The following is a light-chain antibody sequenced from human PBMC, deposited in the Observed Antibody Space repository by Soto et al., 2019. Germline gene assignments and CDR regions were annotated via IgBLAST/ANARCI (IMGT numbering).Light chain of an antibody. CDR1: QSVSSSY. V-gene: IGKV3-20*01. CDR2: GAS. Sequence: DIVLTQSPGTLSLSPGERATLSCRASQSVSSSYLAWYQQKPGQAPRLLIYGASSRASGIPDRFSGSGSGTDFTLTISRLEPEDFALYYCQQYSSSPCTFGQGTKLEIK. J-gene: IGKJ2*02. CDR3: QQYSSSPCT.